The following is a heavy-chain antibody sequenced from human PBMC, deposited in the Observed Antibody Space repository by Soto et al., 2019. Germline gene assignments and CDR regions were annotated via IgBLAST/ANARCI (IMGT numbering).Heavy chain of an antibody. J-gene: IGHJ3*02. CDR3: AKRYVGGWSTDAFGI. Sequence: EVQLLESGGGLVQPGGSLRLSCAASGFTFTSYAMSWVRQAPGKGLEWVSSISGGGSSTYYADSVKGRLTISRDNSKNTLYLQMNSLRAEDTAVYYCAKRYVGGWSTDAFGIWGQGTMVTVSS. CDR2: ISGGGSST. CDR1: GFTFTSYA. D-gene: IGHD6-19*01. V-gene: IGHV3-23*01.